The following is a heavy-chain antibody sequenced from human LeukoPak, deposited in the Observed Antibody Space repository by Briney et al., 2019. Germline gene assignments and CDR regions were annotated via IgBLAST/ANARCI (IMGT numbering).Heavy chain of an antibody. J-gene: IGHJ4*02. V-gene: IGHV3-23*01. CDR1: GFTFSSYA. CDR2: ISGSGGST. D-gene: IGHD3-10*01. CDR3: ARGGDRSFDY. Sequence: GGSLRLSCAASGFTFSSYAMSWVRQAPGKGLEWVSAISGSGGSTYYADSVKGRFTISRDNSKNTLYLQMNRLRAADTAVYSCARGGDRSFDYWGQGTLVTVSS.